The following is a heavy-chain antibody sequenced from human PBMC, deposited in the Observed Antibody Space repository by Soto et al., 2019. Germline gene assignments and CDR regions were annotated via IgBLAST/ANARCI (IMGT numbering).Heavy chain of an antibody. Sequence: GGSLRLSCTASGFTFNHYAMSWVRQAPGKGLEWVSAVSGRGGSTKYADSVKGRFIISRDNSNSTLYLQMDSLRGEDTAVYYCAKDSTVTTSLYFYYYGFDVWGQGTTVTVSS. J-gene: IGHJ6*02. V-gene: IGHV3-23*01. D-gene: IGHD4-17*01. CDR2: VSGRGGST. CDR1: GFTFNHYA. CDR3: AKDSTVTTSLYFYYYGFDV.